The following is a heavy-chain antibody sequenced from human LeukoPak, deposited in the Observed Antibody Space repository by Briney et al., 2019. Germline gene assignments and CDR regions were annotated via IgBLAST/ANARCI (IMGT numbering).Heavy chain of an antibody. J-gene: IGHJ4*02. CDR1: GFTFSSYA. CDR2: ISGSGGST. D-gene: IGHD3-3*01. CDR3: ARVRDDYDFWSGYSAADY. Sequence: GGSLRLSCAASGFTFSSYAMSWVRQAPGKGLEWVSAISGSGGSTYYADSVKGRFTISRDNAKNSLYLQMNSLRAEDTAVYYCARVRDDYDFWSGYSAADYWGQGTLVTVSS. V-gene: IGHV3-23*01.